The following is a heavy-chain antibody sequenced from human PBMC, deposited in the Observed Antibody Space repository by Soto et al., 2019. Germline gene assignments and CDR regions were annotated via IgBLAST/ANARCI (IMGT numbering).Heavy chain of an antibody. Sequence: ASLRLSCVASGCTFISYGMNWVRQAPGKGLEWVSGISGNGDNTHYADSVKGRFTISRDNSKNTLYLQMNSLRAEDTAVYYCANYNTGGFDYWGQGTLVTVSS. D-gene: IGHD1-1*01. J-gene: IGHJ4*02. CDR2: ISGNGDNT. CDR3: ANYNTGGFDY. CDR1: GCTFISYG. V-gene: IGHV3-23*01.